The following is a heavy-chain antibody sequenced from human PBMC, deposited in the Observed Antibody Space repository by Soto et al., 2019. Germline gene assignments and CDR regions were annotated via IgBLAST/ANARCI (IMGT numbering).Heavy chain of an antibody. CDR1: GFTFSSYE. Sequence: PGGSLRLSCAASGFTFSSYEMNWVRQAPGKGLEWISYITSSGSTTYYADSVKGRFTISRDNAKNSLYLQMNSLRADDTAVYYCARGNSPVNVYWGQGTLVTSPQ. CDR3: ARGNSPVNVY. J-gene: IGHJ4*02. CDR2: ITSSGSTT. D-gene: IGHD3-16*02. V-gene: IGHV3-48*03.